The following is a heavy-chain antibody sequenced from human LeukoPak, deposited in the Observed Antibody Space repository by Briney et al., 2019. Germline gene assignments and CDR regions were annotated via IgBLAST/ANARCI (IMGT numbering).Heavy chain of an antibody. J-gene: IGHJ6*02. CDR2: ISAYNGNT. V-gene: IGHV1-18*01. Sequence: ASVKVSCKASGYTFTSYGISWVRQAPGQGLEWMGWISAYNGNTNYAQKLQGRVTMTTDTSTSTAYMELRSLRSDDTVVYYCARDRYGSGSYYKAHYGMDVWGQGTTVTVSS. CDR1: GYTFTSYG. D-gene: IGHD3-10*01. CDR3: ARDRYGSGSYYKAHYGMDV.